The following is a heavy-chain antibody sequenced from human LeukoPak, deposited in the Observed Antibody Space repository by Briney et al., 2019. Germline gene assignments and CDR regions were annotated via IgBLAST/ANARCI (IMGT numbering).Heavy chain of an antibody. CDR3: ARGRVSVYSSSWYYGN. D-gene: IGHD6-13*01. V-gene: IGHV3-66*01. CDR1: GFIFGDNW. CDR2: IYSGGST. Sequence: PGGSLRLSCVASGFIFGDNWMGWVRQAPGKGLEWVSVIYSGGSTYYADSVKGRFTISRDNSKNTLYLQMNSLRAEDTALYYCARGRVSVYSSSWYYGNWGQGTLVTVSS. J-gene: IGHJ4*02.